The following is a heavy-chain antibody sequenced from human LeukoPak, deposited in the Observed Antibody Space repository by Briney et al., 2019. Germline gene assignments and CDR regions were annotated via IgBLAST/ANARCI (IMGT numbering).Heavy chain of an antibody. V-gene: IGHV1-2*02. CDR1: GYTFTGYY. Sequence: ASVKVSCKASGYTFTGYYMHWVRQAPGQGLEWMGWINPNSGGTNYAQKFQGRVTMTRDTSISTAYMELSRLRSDGTAVYYCARAGYYKRKAPGSPFDYWGQGTLVTVSS. J-gene: IGHJ4*02. D-gene: IGHD3-22*01. CDR2: INPNSGGT. CDR3: ARAGYYKRKAPGSPFDY.